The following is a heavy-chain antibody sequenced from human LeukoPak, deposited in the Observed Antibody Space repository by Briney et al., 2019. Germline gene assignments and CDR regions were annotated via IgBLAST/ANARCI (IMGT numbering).Heavy chain of an antibody. CDR2: IYKDGST. J-gene: IGHJ4*02. V-gene: IGHV3-53*01. Sequence: QPGGSLRLSCAASGFAVRNNYMTWVRQAPGKGLEWVSVIYKDGSTYYADSVKGRFTISRDNSKNTVYLQMNSLRAEDTAVYYCARGYCSGRSCYMWYSDYWGQGTLVTVSS. D-gene: IGHD2-15*01. CDR3: ARGYCSGRSCYMWYSDY. CDR1: GFAVRNNY.